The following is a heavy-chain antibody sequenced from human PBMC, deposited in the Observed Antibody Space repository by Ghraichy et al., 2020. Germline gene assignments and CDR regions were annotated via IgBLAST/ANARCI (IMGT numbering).Heavy chain of an antibody. D-gene: IGHD2-15*01. Sequence: SETLPLTCAISGDSVSSNSAAWNWLRQSPSRGLEWLGRTYYRSKWYNDYAVSVKSRITINPDTSKNQFSLQMNSVNPEDTAVYYCARALLFCSGGSCYSWGAFDIWGQGTMVTVSS. CDR3: ARALLFCSGGSCYSWGAFDI. V-gene: IGHV6-1*01. J-gene: IGHJ3*02. CDR1: GDSVSSNSAA. CDR2: TYYRSKWYN.